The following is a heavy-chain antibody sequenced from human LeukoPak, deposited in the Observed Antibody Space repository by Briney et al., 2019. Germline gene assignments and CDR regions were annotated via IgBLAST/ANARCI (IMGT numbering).Heavy chain of an antibody. D-gene: IGHD3-3*01. CDR2: INSDGSST. Sequence: GGSLRLSCAASGFTFSSYWMHWVHQAPGKGLVWVSRINSDGSSTSYADSVKGRFTISRDNAKNTLYLQMNSLRAEDTAVYYCARATHYDFWSGSPNWFDPWGQGTLVTVSS. V-gene: IGHV3-74*01. J-gene: IGHJ5*02. CDR1: GFTFSSYW. CDR3: ARATHYDFWSGSPNWFDP.